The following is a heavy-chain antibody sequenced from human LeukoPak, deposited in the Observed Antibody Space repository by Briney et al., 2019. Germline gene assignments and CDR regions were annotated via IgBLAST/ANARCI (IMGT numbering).Heavy chain of an antibody. V-gene: IGHV3-30*18. CDR2: ISHDGTNK. CDR1: GFTFSSYG. D-gene: IGHD5-18*01. CDR3: AKDWDTVHMGPCYLHY. J-gene: IGHJ4*02. Sequence: PGGSLRLSCAASGFTFSSYGIHWVRQAPGEGLEWVAVISHDGTNKYYEDSVKGRFTISRDNSKNTLYLQMNSLRAEDTAVYYCAKDWDTVHMGPCYLHYWGQGTPVTVSS.